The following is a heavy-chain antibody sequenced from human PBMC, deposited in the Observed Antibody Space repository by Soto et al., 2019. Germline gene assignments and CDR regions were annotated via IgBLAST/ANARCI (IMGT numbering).Heavy chain of an antibody. CDR3: ARDLVAAAADY. V-gene: IGHV3-48*03. CDR1: GFTFSSYE. Sequence: EVQLVESGGALVQPGGSLRLSCAASGFTFSSYEMNWVRHAPGKGLEWVSYISSSGGSTYYADSVKGRFTISRDNAKNSVYLQMNSLRAEDTAVYYCARDLVAAAADYWGQGTLVNVSS. J-gene: IGHJ4*02. D-gene: IGHD6-13*01. CDR2: ISSSGGST.